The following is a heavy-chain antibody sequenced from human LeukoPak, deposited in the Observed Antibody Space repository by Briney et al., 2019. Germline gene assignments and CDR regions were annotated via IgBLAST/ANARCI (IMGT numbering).Heavy chain of an antibody. Sequence: GASVKVPCKASGYTFTSYGISWVRQAPGQGLEWMGWISAYNGNTNYAQKLQGRVTMTTDTSTSTAYMELRSLRSDDTAVYYCARAVVAGTLSLGDFDYWGQGTLVTVSS. CDR2: ISAYNGNT. CDR3: ARAVVAGTLSLGDFDY. D-gene: IGHD6-19*01. J-gene: IGHJ4*02. CDR1: GYTFTSYG. V-gene: IGHV1-18*01.